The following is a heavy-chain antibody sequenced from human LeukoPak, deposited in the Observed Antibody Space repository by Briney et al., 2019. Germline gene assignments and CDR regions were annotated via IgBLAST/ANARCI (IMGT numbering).Heavy chain of an antibody. J-gene: IGHJ6*02. Sequence: GGSLRLSCAASGFPFSTYAMSWVRQAPGKGLEWVSSIRGSDGSTYYADSVKGRFAISRDNSKNTLYLQMNSLRAEDTAVYYCARMRGYSGYDKNYYYYGMDVWGQGTTVTVSS. V-gene: IGHV3-23*01. CDR2: IRGSDGST. D-gene: IGHD5-12*01. CDR1: GFPFSTYA. CDR3: ARMRGYSGYDKNYYYYGMDV.